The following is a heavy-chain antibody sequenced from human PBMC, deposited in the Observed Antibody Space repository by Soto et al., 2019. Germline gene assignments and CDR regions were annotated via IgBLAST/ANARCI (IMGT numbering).Heavy chain of an antibody. V-gene: IGHV1-69*06. CDR2: IVPMFGTS. Sequence: QERLVQSGAEVRKPGSSVKVSCKVTGGTSTRYAINWVRQAPGQGLEWMGGIVPMFGTSKYAQKFQGRVTITVETSTNIANMEVRSLSSEDTAVYYCNRGSEYDFWSGYLWGQGTLVSVSS. CDR1: GGTSTRYA. CDR3: NRGSEYDFWSGYL. J-gene: IGHJ4*02. D-gene: IGHD3-3*01.